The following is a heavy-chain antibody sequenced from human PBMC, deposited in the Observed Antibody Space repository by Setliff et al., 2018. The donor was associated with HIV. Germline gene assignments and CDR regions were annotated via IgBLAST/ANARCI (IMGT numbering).Heavy chain of an antibody. CDR2: INHSGST. V-gene: IGHV4-34*01. CDR3: ARIYSGARYRYFQY. CDR1: GGSFSGYY. J-gene: IGHJ3*01. D-gene: IGHD4-4*01. Sequence: SETLSLSCAVYGGSFSGYYWSWIRQPPGKGLEWIGEINHSGSTNYNPSLKSRVTISVDTSKNQFSLKVSSVTAADTAVYYCARIYSGARYRYFQYWGQGTMVT.